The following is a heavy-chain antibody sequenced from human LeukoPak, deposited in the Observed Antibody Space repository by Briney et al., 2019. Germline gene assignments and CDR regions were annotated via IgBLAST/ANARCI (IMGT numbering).Heavy chain of an antibody. Sequence: PSETLSLTCTVSGGSISSGDYYWSWIRQPPGKGLEWIGYIYYSGSTNYNPSLKSRVTISVDTSKNQFSLKLSSVTAADTAVYYCARDGVGGDDAFDIWGQGTMVTVSS. CDR1: GGSISSGDYY. D-gene: IGHD3-16*01. V-gene: IGHV4-61*08. J-gene: IGHJ3*02. CDR2: IYYSGST. CDR3: ARDGVGGDDAFDI.